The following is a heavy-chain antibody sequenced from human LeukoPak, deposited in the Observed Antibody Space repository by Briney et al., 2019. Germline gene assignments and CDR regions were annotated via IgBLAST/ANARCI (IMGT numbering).Heavy chain of an antibody. CDR2: ISSSSSYI. J-gene: IGHJ6*02. CDR3: ARDPDSSGYYRLRYYYYGMDV. D-gene: IGHD3-22*01. Sequence: GGSLRLSCAASGFTFSSYSMNWVHQAPGKGLEWVSSISSSSSYIYYADSVKGRFTISRDNAKNSLYLQMNSLRAEDTAVYYCARDPDSSGYYRLRYYYYGMDVWGQGTTVTVSS. V-gene: IGHV3-21*01. CDR1: GFTFSSYS.